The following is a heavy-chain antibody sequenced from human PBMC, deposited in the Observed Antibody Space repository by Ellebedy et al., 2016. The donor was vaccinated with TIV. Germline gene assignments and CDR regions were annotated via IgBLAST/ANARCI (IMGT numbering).Heavy chain of an antibody. J-gene: IGHJ4*02. Sequence: SETLSLTXTVSGGSISSYYWSWIRQPPGKGLEWIGYIYYSGSTNYNPSLKSRVTISVDTSKNQFSLKLSSVTAADTAVYYCARNYLTLLDYWGQGTLVTVSS. V-gene: IGHV4-59*12. D-gene: IGHD1-7*01. CDR3: ARNYLTLLDY. CDR2: IYYSGST. CDR1: GGSISSYY.